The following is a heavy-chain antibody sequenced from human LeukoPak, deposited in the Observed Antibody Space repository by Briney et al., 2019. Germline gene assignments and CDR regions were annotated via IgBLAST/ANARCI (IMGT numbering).Heavy chain of an antibody. D-gene: IGHD3-22*01. Sequence: PGGSLRLSCAASGFTFSSYAMSCVRQAPGKGLERVSAISGSGGGTYYADSVKGRFTISRDNYKNTLYLQMNSLRAEDTAVYYCAKQPGRYDSSGPFDYWGQGTLVTVSS. J-gene: IGHJ4*02. CDR1: GFTFSSYA. CDR2: ISGSGGGT. V-gene: IGHV3-23*01. CDR3: AKQPGRYDSSGPFDY.